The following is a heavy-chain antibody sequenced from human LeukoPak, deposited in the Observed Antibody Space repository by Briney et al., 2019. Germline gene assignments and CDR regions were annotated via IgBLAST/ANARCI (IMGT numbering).Heavy chain of an antibody. CDR1: GFTFSDHQ. Sequence: GGSLRLSCAASGFTFSDHQMDWVSQAPGKGLEWVGQTRNKANRYTTEYAASVKGRFTISRDDSKDSLYLQMNSLKIEDTGVYYCARGTSSSSFDYWGQGTLVTVSS. V-gene: IGHV3-72*01. CDR3: ARGTSSSSFDY. J-gene: IGHJ4*02. CDR2: TRNKANRYTT. D-gene: IGHD6-6*01.